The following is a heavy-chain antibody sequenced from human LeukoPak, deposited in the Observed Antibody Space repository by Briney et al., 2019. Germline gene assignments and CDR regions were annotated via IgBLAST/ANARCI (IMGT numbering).Heavy chain of an antibody. CDR3: ARDREAWDIVVVPAANDAFDI. J-gene: IGHJ3*02. D-gene: IGHD2-2*01. CDR1: GFTFSSYS. V-gene: IGHV3-21*01. Sequence: GGSLRLSCAASGFTFSSYSMNWVRQAPGKGREWGSSISSSSSYIYYADSVKGRFTISRDNAKNSLYLQMNSLRAEDTAVYYCARDREAWDIVVVPAANDAFDIWGQGTMVTVSS. CDR2: ISSSSSYI.